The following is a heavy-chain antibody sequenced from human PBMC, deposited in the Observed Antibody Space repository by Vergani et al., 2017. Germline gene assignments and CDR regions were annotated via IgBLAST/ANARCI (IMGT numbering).Heavy chain of an antibody. D-gene: IGHD3-3*01. CDR2: INHSGST. V-gene: IGHV4-34*01. Sequence: QVQLQQWGAGLLKPSETLSLTCAVYGGSFSGYYWSWIRQPPGKGLEWIGEINHSGSTNYNPSLKSRVTISVDTSKNQFSLKLSSVTAADTAGYYCAGTPGITIFGVVTLGWGMDVGGQGTTVTVSS. CDR1: GGSFSGYY. J-gene: IGHJ6*02. CDR3: AGTPGITIFGVVTLGWGMDV.